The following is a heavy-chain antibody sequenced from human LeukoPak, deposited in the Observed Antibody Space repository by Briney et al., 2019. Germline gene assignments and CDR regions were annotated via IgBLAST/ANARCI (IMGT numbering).Heavy chain of an antibody. CDR3: AREILVTGIAARLRYGMDV. V-gene: IGHV1-69*04. J-gene: IGHJ6*02. CDR2: IIPILGIA. D-gene: IGHD6-6*01. Sequence: GASVKVSCKASGGTFSSYAISWVRQAPGQGLEWMGRIIPILGIANYAQKFQGRVTITADKSTSTAYMELSSLRSEDTAVYYCAREILVTGIAARLRYGMDVWGQGTTVTVSS. CDR1: GGTFSSYA.